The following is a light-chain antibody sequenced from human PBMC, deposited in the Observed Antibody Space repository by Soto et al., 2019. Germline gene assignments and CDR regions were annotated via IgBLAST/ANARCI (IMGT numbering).Light chain of an antibody. CDR3: CSYAGSSTFPYD. V-gene: IGLV2-23*02. Sequence: QSALTQPASVSGSPGQSITISCTGTSSDVGSYNLVSWYQHHPGKAPKLMIYEVSKRPSGVSNRFSGSKSGNTASLTISGLQAEDEADYYCCSYAGSSTFPYDFGNGTKLTVL. CDR2: EVS. CDR1: SSDVGSYNL. J-gene: IGLJ1*01.